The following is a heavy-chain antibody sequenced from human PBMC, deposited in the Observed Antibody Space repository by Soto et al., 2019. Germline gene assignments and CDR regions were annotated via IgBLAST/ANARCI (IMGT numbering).Heavy chain of an antibody. D-gene: IGHD3-3*02. J-gene: IGHJ6*03. CDR1: GGTFSSYT. Sequence: QVQLVQSGAEVKKPGASVKVSCKASGGTFSSYTISWVRQAPGQGLEWMGRIIPILGIANYAQKFQGRVTITADKSTSTAYMELSSLRSEDTAVYYCASGRHFWEFFYYMDVWGKGTTVTVSS. CDR3: ASGRHFWEFFYYMDV. V-gene: IGHV1-69*02. CDR2: IIPILGIA.